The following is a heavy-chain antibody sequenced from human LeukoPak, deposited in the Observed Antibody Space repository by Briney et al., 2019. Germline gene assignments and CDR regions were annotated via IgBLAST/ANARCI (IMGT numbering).Heavy chain of an antibody. CDR3: ARDSLGVNWFDP. D-gene: IGHD2-8*01. CDR2: IIPIFGTA. Sequence: SVKVSCKASGYTFSSYTISWVRQAPGQGLEWMGGIIPIFGTANYAQKFQGRVTITADESTSTAYMELSSLRSEDTAVYYCARDSLGVNWFDPWGQGTLVTVSS. CDR1: GYTFSSYT. V-gene: IGHV1-69*13. J-gene: IGHJ5*02.